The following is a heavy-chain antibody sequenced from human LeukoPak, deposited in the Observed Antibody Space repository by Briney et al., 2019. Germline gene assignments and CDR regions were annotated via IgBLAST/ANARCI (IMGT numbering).Heavy chain of an antibody. V-gene: IGHV3-30*03. CDR3: ARGSYFDY. CDR2: ISYDGSNK. Sequence: PVRSLRLSCAASGFTFSSYGMHWVRQAPGKGLEWVAGISYDGSNKYYADSVKGRFTISRDNSKNTLYLQMNSLRAEDTAVYYCARGSYFDYWGQGTLVTVSS. J-gene: IGHJ4*02. CDR1: GFTFSSYG.